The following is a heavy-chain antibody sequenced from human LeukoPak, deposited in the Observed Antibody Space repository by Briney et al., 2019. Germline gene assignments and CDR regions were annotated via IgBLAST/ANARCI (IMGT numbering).Heavy chain of an antibody. V-gene: IGHV5-10-1*01. CDR2: IDPSDPYT. D-gene: IGHD3-10*01. J-gene: IGHJ6*04. CDR3: ERHNHGSGLESMDV. CDR1: GYSFTSYW. Sequence: GESLRISCKGSGYSFTSYWISWVRPMPGKGLEWMGRIDPSDPYTNYSPSLQGHVTISADKSNSTAYLQCSSLKASDTAMYYCERHNHGSGLESMDVWGKGTTVTVSS.